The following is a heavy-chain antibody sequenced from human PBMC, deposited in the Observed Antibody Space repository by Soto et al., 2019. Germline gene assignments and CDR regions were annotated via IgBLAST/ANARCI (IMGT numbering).Heavy chain of an antibody. CDR2: ISGSGGST. V-gene: IGHV3-23*01. CDR1: GFTFSSYA. Sequence: GGSLRLSCAASGFTFSSYAMSWVRQAPGKGLEWVSAISGSGGSTYYADSVKGRFTISRDNSKNTLYLQMNSLRAEDTAVYYCAKVNSGWYLSRGNWFDPWGQGTLVTVSS. CDR3: AKVNSGWYLSRGNWFDP. J-gene: IGHJ5*02. D-gene: IGHD6-19*01.